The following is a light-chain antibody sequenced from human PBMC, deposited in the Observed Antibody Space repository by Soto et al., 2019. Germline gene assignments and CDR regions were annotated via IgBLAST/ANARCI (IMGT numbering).Light chain of an antibody. CDR3: QQYGSSPLFT. V-gene: IGKV3-20*01. Sequence: EIVLTQSPGTLSLSPGERATLSCRASQSVSSSYLAWYQQKPGQAPRLLIYGASSRATGIPDRFSGSGSGTDFTLTISILEPEDVAVYYCQQYGSSPLFTFGPGTKVEIK. CDR2: GAS. J-gene: IGKJ3*01. CDR1: QSVSSSY.